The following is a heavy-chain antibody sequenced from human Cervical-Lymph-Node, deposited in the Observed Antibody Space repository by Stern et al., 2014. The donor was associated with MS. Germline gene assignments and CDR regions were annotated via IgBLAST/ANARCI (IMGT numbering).Heavy chain of an antibody. Sequence: QVQLQESGPGLVKPSETLSLTCTVSGGSITSVPYFWGWIRQPPGKGLEWIGSIYYSGSINYNPSLKSRVTISVDTSKNQFSLKLRSGTAADTAVYYCARQGCSGISCPDLRYYYAMDVWGQGTTVTVSS. CDR3: ARQGCSGISCPDLRYYYAMDV. CDR1: GGSITSVPYF. J-gene: IGHJ6*02. V-gene: IGHV4-39*01. D-gene: IGHD2-2*01. CDR2: IYYSGSI.